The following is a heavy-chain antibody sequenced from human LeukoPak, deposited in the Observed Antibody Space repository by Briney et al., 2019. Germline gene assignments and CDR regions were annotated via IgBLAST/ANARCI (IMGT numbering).Heavy chain of an antibody. CDR3: ARGSYGDYYSVYFDY. D-gene: IGHD4-17*01. V-gene: IGHV1-69*04. CDR1: GGTCSSYA. J-gene: IGHJ4*02. CDR2: IIPIFGIA. Sequence: SVKISCKASGGTCSSYASSWMRQAPGQGLEWMGRIIPIFGIANYAQKFQGRVTITADKSTSTAYMELSSLRSEDTAVYYCARGSYGDYYSVYFDYWGQGTLVTVSS.